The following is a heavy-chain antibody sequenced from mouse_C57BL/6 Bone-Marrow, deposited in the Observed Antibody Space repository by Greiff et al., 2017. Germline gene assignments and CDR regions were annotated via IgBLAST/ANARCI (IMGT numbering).Heavy chain of an antibody. J-gene: IGHJ3*01. V-gene: IGHV8-8*01. CDR1: GFSLSTFGMG. CDR2: IWWDDDK. D-gene: IGHD2-10*02. Sequence: ESGPGILQPSQTLSLTCSFSGFSLSTFGMGVGWLRQPSGQGLEWLAHIWWDDDKYYNPALKSSLTIAKDTSKKQICLKSADVDASDTAKCSCDRRCMRNLFAYWGQGTLVTVSA. CDR3: DRRCMRNLFAY.